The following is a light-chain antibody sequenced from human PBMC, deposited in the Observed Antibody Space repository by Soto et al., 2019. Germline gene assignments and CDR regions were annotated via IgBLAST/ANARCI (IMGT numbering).Light chain of an antibody. CDR3: QQYTTSLLT. J-gene: IGKJ4*01. CDR1: QNINNNY. CDR2: GAS. Sequence: EIVLTQSPGTLSLSPGEGATLSCRASQNINNNYLAWYQQKPGQAPRLLIHGASSRATGIPDRFSGSGSGTDFTLTISRLEPEDFAVYYFQQYTTSLLTFGGGTKVEIK. V-gene: IGKV3-20*01.